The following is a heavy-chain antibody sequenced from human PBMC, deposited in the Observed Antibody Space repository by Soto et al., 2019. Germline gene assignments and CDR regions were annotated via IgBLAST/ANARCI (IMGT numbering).Heavy chain of an antibody. V-gene: IGHV3-23*01. D-gene: IGHD2-15*01. CDR2: ISGSGGST. CDR3: AKGSISVGCSFDY. CDR1: GFTFSSYA. Sequence: EVQLLESGGGLVQPGGSLRLSCAASGFTFSSYAMSWVRQAPGKGLEWVSAISGSGGSTYYADSVKGRFTISRDNSKNTQYLKMNSPRSEDTAVYYCAKGSISVGCSFDYWGQGTVVTVSA. J-gene: IGHJ4*02.